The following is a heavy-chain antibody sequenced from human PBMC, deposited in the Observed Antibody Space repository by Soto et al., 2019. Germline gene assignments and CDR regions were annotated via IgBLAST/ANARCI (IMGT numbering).Heavy chain of an antibody. V-gene: IGHV1-69*13. CDR1: VGSFSSYA. D-gene: IGHD3-22*01. J-gene: IGHJ4*02. CDR2: IIPIFGTA. CDR3: ARGAYYYDSSGYLNY. Sequence: SVKVSYKASVGSFSSYAISWVRQAPGQGLEWMGGIIPIFGTANYAQKFQGRVTITADESTSTAYMELSSLRSEDTAVYYCARGAYYYDSSGYLNYWGQGSLVTVSS.